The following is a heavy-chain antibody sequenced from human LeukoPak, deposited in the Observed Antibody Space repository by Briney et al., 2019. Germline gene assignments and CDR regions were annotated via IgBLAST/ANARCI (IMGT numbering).Heavy chain of an antibody. CDR1: GFSFNAYW. J-gene: IGHJ4*02. CDR2: INPAGSET. Sequence: PGGSLRLSCAVSGFSFNAYWMAWVRQAPGTGLEWVANINPAGSETFHVDPVKGRFSISRDHAKNLVYLQMNSLRAEDTAVYYCATFGLVAALDLWGQGTLVTVSS. V-gene: IGHV3-7*01. D-gene: IGHD5-12*01. CDR3: ATFGLVAALDL.